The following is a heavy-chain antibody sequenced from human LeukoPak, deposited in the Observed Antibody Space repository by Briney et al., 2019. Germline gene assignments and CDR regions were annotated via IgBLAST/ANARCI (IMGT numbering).Heavy chain of an antibody. Sequence: GSLRLSCAASGFTFSSYAISWVRQAPGQGLEWMGIINPSGGSTSYAQKFQGRVTMTRDTSTSTVYMELSSLRSEDTAVYYCARESGGSYYAAFDYWGQGTLVTVSS. CDR2: INPSGGST. CDR1: GFTFSSYA. V-gene: IGHV1-46*01. CDR3: ARESGGSYYAAFDY. J-gene: IGHJ4*02. D-gene: IGHD1-26*01.